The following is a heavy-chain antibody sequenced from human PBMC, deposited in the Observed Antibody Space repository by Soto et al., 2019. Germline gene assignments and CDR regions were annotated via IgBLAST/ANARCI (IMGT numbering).Heavy chain of an antibody. D-gene: IGHD3-10*01. CDR1: GGSISSGGYS. CDR2: IYHSGST. Sequence: QLQLQESSSGLVKPSQTLSLTCAVSGGSISSGGYSWSWIRQPPGKGLEWIGYIYHSGSTYYNPSLKSRVTISVDRSKNQFSLKLSSVTAADTAVYYCARAMVRGSNWFDPWGQGTLVTVSS. CDR3: ARAMVRGSNWFDP. V-gene: IGHV4-30-2*01. J-gene: IGHJ5*02.